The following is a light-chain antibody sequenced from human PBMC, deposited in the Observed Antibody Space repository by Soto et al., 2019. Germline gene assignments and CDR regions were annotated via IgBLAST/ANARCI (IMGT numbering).Light chain of an antibody. Sequence: SYELTQSPSVSVAPGQTARIACGGNVIGSKSVHWYQRKPGQAPVLVVYNDGDRPSGSPERFSGANSGNTATLTISSVAAGDEADYYCQVWYVDSDHVVFGGGTKLTVL. CDR3: QVWYVDSDHVV. V-gene: IGLV3-21*02. CDR1: VIGSKS. J-gene: IGLJ3*02. CDR2: NDG.